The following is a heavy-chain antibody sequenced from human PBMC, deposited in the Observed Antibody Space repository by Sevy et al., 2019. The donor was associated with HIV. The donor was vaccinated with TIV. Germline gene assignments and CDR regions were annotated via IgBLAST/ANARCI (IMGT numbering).Heavy chain of an antibody. CDR1: GGSISSYY. CDR3: ARESRGLRREHTSASDAFDI. J-gene: IGHJ3*02. CDR2: IYTSGST. V-gene: IGHV4-4*07. Sequence: SETLSLTCTVSGGSISSYYWSWIRQPAGKGLEWIGRIYTSGSTNYNPSLKSRVTMSVDTSKNQFSLKLSSVTAAATAVYYWARESRGLRREHTSASDAFDIWGQGTMVTVSS. D-gene: IGHD1-26*01.